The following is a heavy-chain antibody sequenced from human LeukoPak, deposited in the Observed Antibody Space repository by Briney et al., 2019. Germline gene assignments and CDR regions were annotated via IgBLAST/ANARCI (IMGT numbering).Heavy chain of an antibody. D-gene: IGHD1-26*01. CDR1: EFIFSSYW. J-gene: IGHJ4*02. CDR2: IKQDGSEE. Sequence: GGSLRLSCTASEFIFSSYWMSWVRQAPGKGLEWVANIKQDGSEEHYVDSVKGRFTISRDNAKNSLFLQMNSLRAEDTALYYCARGSGSYRHFDLWGQGTLVTVSS. CDR3: ARGSGSYRHFDL. V-gene: IGHV3-7*04.